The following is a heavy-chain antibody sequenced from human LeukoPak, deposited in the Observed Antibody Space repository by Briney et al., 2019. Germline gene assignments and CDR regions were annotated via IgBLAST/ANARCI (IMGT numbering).Heavy chain of an antibody. J-gene: IGHJ4*02. Sequence: GGSLRLSCAASGFTFSSYAMSWVRQAPGKGLVWVSHINSDGSWTSYADSVKGRFTISKDNAKNTVYLQMNSLRAEDTAVYYCVSFYETYWGRGTLVTVSS. V-gene: IGHV3-74*01. CDR2: INSDGSWT. D-gene: IGHD2/OR15-2a*01. CDR1: GFTFSSYA. CDR3: VSFYETY.